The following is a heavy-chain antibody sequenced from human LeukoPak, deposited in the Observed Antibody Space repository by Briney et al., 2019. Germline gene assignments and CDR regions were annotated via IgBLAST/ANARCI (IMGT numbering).Heavy chain of an antibody. D-gene: IGHD5-12*01. CDR2: ISGSGAGT. V-gene: IGHV3-23*01. J-gene: IGHJ4*02. CDR3: AKRATISGTSYYFDY. Sequence: PGGSLRLSCAASGFTFSSYAMYWVRQAPGKGLEWVSAISGSGAGTYYADSVKGRFTISRDNSNNTLYLQMNSLRAEDTAVYYCAKRATISGTSYYFDYWGQGTLVTVSS. CDR1: GFTFSSYA.